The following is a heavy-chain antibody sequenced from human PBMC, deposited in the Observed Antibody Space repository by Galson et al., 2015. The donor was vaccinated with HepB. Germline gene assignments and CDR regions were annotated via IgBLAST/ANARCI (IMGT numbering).Heavy chain of an antibody. D-gene: IGHD3-22*01. Sequence: SLRLSCAASGFTFDDYAMHWVRQAPGKGLEWVSGISWNSGSIGYADSVKGRFTISRDNAKNSLYLQMNSLRAEDTALYYCAKDTYDSSGYPSFDYWGQGTLVTVSS. CDR3: AKDTYDSSGYPSFDY. CDR2: ISWNSGSI. V-gene: IGHV3-9*01. CDR1: GFTFDDYA. J-gene: IGHJ4*02.